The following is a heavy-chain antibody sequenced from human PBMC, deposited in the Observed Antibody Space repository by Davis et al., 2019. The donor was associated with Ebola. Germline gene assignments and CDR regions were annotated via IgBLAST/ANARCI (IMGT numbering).Heavy chain of an antibody. J-gene: IGHJ5*02. Sequence: GGSLRLSCAASGFTFSSYSMNWVRQAPGKGLEWVSSISSSSSYIYYADSVKGRFTISRDNAKNSLYLQMNSLRAKDTAVYYCARDLGGSGNWFDPWGQGTLVTVSS. D-gene: IGHD6-25*01. CDR1: GFTFSSYS. V-gene: IGHV3-21*01. CDR2: ISSSSSYI. CDR3: ARDLGGSGNWFDP.